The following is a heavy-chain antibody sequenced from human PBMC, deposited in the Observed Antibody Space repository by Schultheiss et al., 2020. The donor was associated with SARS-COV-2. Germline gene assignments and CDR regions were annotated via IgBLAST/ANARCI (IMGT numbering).Heavy chain of an antibody. CDR3: ARHVYSSAAGDYMDV. D-gene: IGHD6-19*01. Sequence: GGSLRLSCKASGYTFTGYYMHWVRQAPGQGLEWMGWMNPNSGNTGYAQKFQGRVTMTRDTSISTAYMELSRLRSDDTAVYYCARHVYSSAAGDYMDVWGKGTTVTVSS. CDR1: GYTFTGYY. CDR2: MNPNSGNT. V-gene: IGHV1-2*02. J-gene: IGHJ6*03.